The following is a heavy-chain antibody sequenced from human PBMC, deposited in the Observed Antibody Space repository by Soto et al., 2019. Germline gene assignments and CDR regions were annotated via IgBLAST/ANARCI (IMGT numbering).Heavy chain of an antibody. Sequence: PGGSLKISCKGSGYSFTSYWIGWVRQMPGKGLEWMGIIYPGDSDTRYSPSFQGQVTISADKSISTAYLQWSSLKASDTAMYYCARHPIGYCSGGSCQTNYYYYGMDVWGQGTTVTVSS. CDR3: ARHPIGYCSGGSCQTNYYYYGMDV. J-gene: IGHJ6*02. CDR1: GYSFTSYW. CDR2: IYPGDSDT. D-gene: IGHD2-15*01. V-gene: IGHV5-51*01.